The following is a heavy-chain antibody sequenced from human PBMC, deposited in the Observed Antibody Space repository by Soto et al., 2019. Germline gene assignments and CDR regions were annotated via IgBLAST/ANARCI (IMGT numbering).Heavy chain of an antibody. CDR1: GGSISSYY. J-gene: IGHJ4*02. CDR3: ASAAWGAALPGY. V-gene: IGHV4-59*01. CDR2: IYYSGST. Sequence: QVQLQESGPGLVKPSETLSLTCTVSGGSISSYYWSWIRQPPGKGLEWIGYIYYSGSTNYNPSLKSRVTISVDTSKNQFSLKLSSVTAADTAVYYCASAAWGAALPGYWGQGTLVTVSS. D-gene: IGHD6-6*01.